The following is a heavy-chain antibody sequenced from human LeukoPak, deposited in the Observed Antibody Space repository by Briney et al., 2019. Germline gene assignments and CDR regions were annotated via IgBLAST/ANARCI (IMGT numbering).Heavy chain of an antibody. D-gene: IGHD2-8*01. CDR3: ARASLYCTNGVCYPTSRY. J-gene: IGHJ4*02. V-gene: IGHV1-8*02. CDR1: GYTFTSYY. CDR2: MNPNSGNT. Sequence: ASVKVSCKASGYTFTSYYIHWVRQAPGQGLEWMGWMNPNSGNTGYAQKFQGRVTMTRNTSISTAYMELSSLRSEDTAVYYCARASLYCTNGVCYPTSRYWGQGTLVTVSS.